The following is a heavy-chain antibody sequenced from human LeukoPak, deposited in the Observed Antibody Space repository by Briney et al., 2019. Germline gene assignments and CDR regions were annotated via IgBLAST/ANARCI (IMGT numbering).Heavy chain of an antibody. CDR1: GFTFSSYW. Sequence: GGSLRLSCAASGFTFSSYWMSWVRQAPGKGLEWVANLKPNGGDKYYVDSVKGRFTMSRDNAKNSLYLQMNSLRAEDTAVYYCARVDCTGGSCFSGFDCWGQGTLLTVSS. J-gene: IGHJ4*02. CDR2: LKPNGGDK. CDR3: ARVDCTGGSCFSGFDC. D-gene: IGHD2-15*01. V-gene: IGHV3-7*01.